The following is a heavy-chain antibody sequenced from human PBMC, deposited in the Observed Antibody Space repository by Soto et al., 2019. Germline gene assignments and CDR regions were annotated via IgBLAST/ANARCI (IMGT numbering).Heavy chain of an antibody. V-gene: IGHV4-30-4*01. CDR1: GGSITSDYSC. J-gene: IGHJ4*02. CDR3: ARGPSGDQVPY. Sequence: QVQLQESGPGLVKPSQTLSLTCTVSGGSITSDYSCWSWIRQPPGEGLEWIGHIFDSGTTYTNPSLRXQXAXSXXTSKNHFSLTLSSVTAADTAVYYCARGPSGDQVPYWGQGALVTVSS. D-gene: IGHD7-27*01. CDR2: IFDSGTT.